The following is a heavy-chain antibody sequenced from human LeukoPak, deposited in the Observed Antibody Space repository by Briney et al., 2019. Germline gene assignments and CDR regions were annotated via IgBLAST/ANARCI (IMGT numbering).Heavy chain of an antibody. CDR2: IYPGDSDT. D-gene: IGHD3-22*01. CDR3: ARHPPVDDDSSDNWFDP. J-gene: IGHJ5*02. V-gene: IGHV5-51*01. Sequence: GESLKISCKGFGYTFINYWIAWVRQMPGKGLEWMGIIYPGDSDTRYSPSFQGQVTISADKSISTAYLQWSSLKASDTAMYYCARHPPVDDDSSDNWFDPWGQGTLVTVSS. CDR1: GYTFINYW.